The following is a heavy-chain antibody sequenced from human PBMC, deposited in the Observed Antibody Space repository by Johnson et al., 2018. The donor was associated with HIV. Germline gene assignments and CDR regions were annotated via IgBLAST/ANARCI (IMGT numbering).Heavy chain of an antibody. CDR1: GFSFSNYW. CDR3: ASEVEYSILGGV. D-gene: IGHD6-6*01. CDR2: IKSDGSST. Sequence: VQLVESGGGLVQPGGSLRLSCAVSGFSFSNYWMEWVRQAPGKGLVWVSRIKSDGSSTTYADSVKGRFTISRDNAKNTLYLEMKSLRADDTAVYYCASEVEYSILGGVWGQGTMVTVSS. J-gene: IGHJ3*01. V-gene: IGHV3-74*01.